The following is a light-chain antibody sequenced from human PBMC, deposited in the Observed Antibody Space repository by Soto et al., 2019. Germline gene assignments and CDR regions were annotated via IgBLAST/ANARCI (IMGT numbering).Light chain of an antibody. V-gene: IGKV3-20*01. Sequence: EIVLTQSPGTLSLSPGEGATLSCRASQSVGGTFLAWYQQKGGQAPRLLIHGASNRATGIPDRFSGSGSGTDFTLTISRLEPEDFAVYYCQQSYITPPITFGQGTRLELK. J-gene: IGKJ5*01. CDR2: GAS. CDR3: QQSYITPPIT. CDR1: QSVGGTF.